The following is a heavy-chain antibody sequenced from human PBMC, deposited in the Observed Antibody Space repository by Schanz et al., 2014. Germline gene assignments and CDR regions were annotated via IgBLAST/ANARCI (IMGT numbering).Heavy chain of an antibody. V-gene: IGHV1-18*01. J-gene: IGHJ4*02. CDR2: ITAYNGDT. CDR3: ARGGYSSGWYDRDIAHFDY. Sequence: QLQLVQSGAEVKKPGSSVKVSCKASGGTFSSFGINWVRQAPGQGLEWMGWITAYNGDTNYALKLQGRVTMTTDTSTGTAYMELRSLRSDDTAVYYCARGGYSSGWYDRDIAHFDYWGQGTLVTVSS. D-gene: IGHD6-19*01. CDR1: GGTFSSFG.